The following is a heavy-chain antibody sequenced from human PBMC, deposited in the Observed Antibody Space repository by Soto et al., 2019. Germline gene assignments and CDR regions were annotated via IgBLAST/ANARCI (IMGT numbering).Heavy chain of an antibody. Sequence: GGSLRLSCAASGFTFSTYAMTWVRQAPGKGLEWVSRIYSGGSTYYADSVKGRFTISRDNSKNTLYLQMNSLRAEDTAVYYCARDADFWSGSYGAYYYAMDVWGQGTTVTVSS. CDR2: IYSGGST. J-gene: IGHJ6*02. D-gene: IGHD3-3*01. CDR1: GFTFSTYA. V-gene: IGHV3-66*01. CDR3: ARDADFWSGSYGAYYYAMDV.